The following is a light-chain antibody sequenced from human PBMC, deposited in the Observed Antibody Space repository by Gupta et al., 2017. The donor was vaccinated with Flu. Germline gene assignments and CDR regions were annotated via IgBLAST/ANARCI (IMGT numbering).Light chain of an antibody. CDR3: QQYYSTPRPMHT. CDR2: WAS. CDR1: QSVLYSSNNKNY. Sequence: ERATINCKSSQSVLYSSNNKNYLAWYQQKPGQPPKLLIYWASTRESGVPDRFSGSGSGTDFTLTISSLQAEDVAVYYCQQYYSTPRPMHTFGQGTKLEIK. V-gene: IGKV4-1*01. J-gene: IGKJ2*01.